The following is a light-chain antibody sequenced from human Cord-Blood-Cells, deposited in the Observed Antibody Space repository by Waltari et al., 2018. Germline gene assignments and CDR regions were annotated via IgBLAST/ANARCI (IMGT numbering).Light chain of an antibody. Sequence: DVVMTQSPLSLPVTLGQPASIPCRSSQSLVHRDRNTYLQWFQQRPGQSPRRLIYKVSNRDSGVPDRFSGSGSGTDFTLKISRVEAEDVGVYYCMQGTHWLYTFGQGTKLEIK. CDR1: QSLVHRDRNTY. V-gene: IGKV2-30*02. CDR3: MQGTHWLYT. CDR2: KVS. J-gene: IGKJ2*01.